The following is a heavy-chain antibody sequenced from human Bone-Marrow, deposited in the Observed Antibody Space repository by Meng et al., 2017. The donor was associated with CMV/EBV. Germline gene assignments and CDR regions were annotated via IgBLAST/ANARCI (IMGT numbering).Heavy chain of an antibody. CDR3: ARDFFDWNNAGATDV. D-gene: IGHD1/OR15-1a*01. V-gene: IGHV3-74*01. CDR2: INSYGSST. J-gene: IGHJ6*02. Sequence: GESLKISCAASGFTFTSSAMSWVRQAPGKGLVWVSRINSYGSSTSYADSVKGRFTISRDNAKNTLYLQMNSLRAEDTAVYYCARDFFDWNNAGATDVWGQGTTVTVSS. CDR1: GFTFTSSA.